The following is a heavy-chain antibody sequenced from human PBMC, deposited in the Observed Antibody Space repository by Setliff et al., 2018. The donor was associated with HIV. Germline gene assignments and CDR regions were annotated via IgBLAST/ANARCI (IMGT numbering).Heavy chain of an antibody. Sequence: TSETLSLTCTVAGGSMSRFYWTWIRQPPGKGLEWIGFVYSTGSINYSPSFRGRLTISLDTSENQFSLHLTSVTAADTAVYYCARAEGDAYNSLPYFDSWGRGALVTVSS. CDR1: GGSMSRFY. CDR2: VYSTGSI. D-gene: IGHD1-1*01. CDR3: ARAEGDAYNSLPYFDS. V-gene: IGHV4-59*01. J-gene: IGHJ4*02.